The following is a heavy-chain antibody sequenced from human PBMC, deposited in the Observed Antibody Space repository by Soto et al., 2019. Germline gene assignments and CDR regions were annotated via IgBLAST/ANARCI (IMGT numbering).Heavy chain of an antibody. Sequence: QVQLVESGGGVVQPGRSLRLSCAASGFTFSSYAMHWVRQAPGKGLEWVAVISYDGSNKYYADSVKGRFTISRDNSKNTLYLQMNSLRAEDTAVYYCASKRIGARNDLPGMDVWGQGTTVTVSS. CDR3: ASKRIGARNDLPGMDV. CDR2: ISYDGSNK. D-gene: IGHD1-1*01. J-gene: IGHJ6*02. V-gene: IGHV3-30-3*01. CDR1: GFTFSSYA.